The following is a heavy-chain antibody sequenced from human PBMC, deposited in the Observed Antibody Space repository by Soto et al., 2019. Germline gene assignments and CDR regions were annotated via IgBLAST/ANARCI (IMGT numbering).Heavy chain of an antibody. V-gene: IGHV4-31*03. D-gene: IGHD2-21*01. Sequence: TSETLSLTCSVSGAALNSGNYYWRWIRQVPGKGLEWIGHIYVTGAVDYNPSLRDRITISQDTSERQFSLNLRLVTAADTAVYYCAGLRIATNNYKWFDPWGQGTLVTVSS. J-gene: IGHJ5*02. CDR2: IYVTGAV. CDR1: GAALNSGNYY. CDR3: AGLRIATNNYKWFDP.